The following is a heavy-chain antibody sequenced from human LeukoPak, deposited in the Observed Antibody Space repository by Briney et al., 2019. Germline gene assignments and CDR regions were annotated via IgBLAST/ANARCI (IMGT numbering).Heavy chain of an antibody. J-gene: IGHJ3*02. D-gene: IGHD3-9*01. V-gene: IGHV1-8*03. CDR3: ARGAPTILRYFDLDAFDI. Sequence: ASVKVSCKASGYTFTSYDINWVRQATGQGLEWMGWMNPNSGNTGYAQKFQGRVTITRNTSISTAYMELSSLRSEDTAVYYCARGAPTILRYFDLDAFDIWGQGTMVTVSS. CDR2: MNPNSGNT. CDR1: GYTFTSYD.